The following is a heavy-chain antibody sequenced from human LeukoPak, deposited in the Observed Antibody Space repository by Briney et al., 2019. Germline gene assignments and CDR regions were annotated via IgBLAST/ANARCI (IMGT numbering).Heavy chain of an antibody. Sequence: SETLSLTCAVYGGSFSGYYWSWIRQPPGKGLEWIGEINHSGSTNYNPSLKSRVTISVDTSKNQFSLKLSSVTAADTAVCYCARRRVYCSSTSCYYYYMDVWGKGTTVTVSS. CDR2: INHSGST. V-gene: IGHV4-34*01. CDR3: ARRRVYCSSTSCYYYYMDV. CDR1: GGSFSGYY. J-gene: IGHJ6*03. D-gene: IGHD2-2*01.